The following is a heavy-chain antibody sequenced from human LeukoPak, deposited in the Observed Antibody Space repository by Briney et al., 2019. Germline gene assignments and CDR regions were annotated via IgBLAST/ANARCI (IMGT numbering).Heavy chain of an antibody. CDR1: GFTFSSYG. D-gene: IGHD3-22*01. Sequence: GGSLRLSCAASGFTFSSYGMHWVRQAPGKGLEWVAVIRYDGSNKYYADSVKGRFTISRDYSKNTLYLQMNSLRAEDTAVYYCAKGGVYYYDSSKGLDYWGQGTLVTVSS. CDR3: AKGGVYYYDSSKGLDY. J-gene: IGHJ4*02. CDR2: IRYDGSNK. V-gene: IGHV3-30*02.